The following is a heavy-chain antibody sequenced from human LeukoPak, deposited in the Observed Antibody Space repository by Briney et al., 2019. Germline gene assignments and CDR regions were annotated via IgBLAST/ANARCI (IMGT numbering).Heavy chain of an antibody. J-gene: IGHJ4*02. CDR2: INHSGST. V-gene: IGHV4-34*01. CDR3: ARGGLFAVVEPYYFDY. CDR1: GGSFSGYY. Sequence: SETLSLTCAVYGGSFSGYYWSWIRQPPGKGLEWIGEINHSGSTNYNPSLKSRVTISVDTSKNQSSLKLSSVTAADTAVYYCARGGLFAVVEPYYFDYWGQGTLVTVSS. D-gene: IGHD3-10*02.